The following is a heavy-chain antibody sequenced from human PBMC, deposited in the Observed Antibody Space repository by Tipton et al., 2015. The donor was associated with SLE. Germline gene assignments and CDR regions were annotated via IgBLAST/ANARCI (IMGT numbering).Heavy chain of an antibody. Sequence: SLRLSCAASGFTFSSYSMNWVRQAPGKGLEWVSSISSSSSYIYYADSVKGRFTISSDNAKNSLYLQMNSLRAEDTAVYYCARDPRGLQHYYYYYMDVWGKGTTVSVSS. CDR1: GFTFSSYS. J-gene: IGHJ6*03. CDR2: ISSSSSYI. V-gene: IGHV3-21*01. D-gene: IGHD2-15*01. CDR3: ARDPRGLQHYYYYYMDV.